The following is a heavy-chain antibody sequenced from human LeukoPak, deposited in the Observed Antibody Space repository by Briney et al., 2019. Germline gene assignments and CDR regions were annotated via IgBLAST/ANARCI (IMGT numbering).Heavy chain of an antibody. Sequence: PGGSLRLSCAPSGFRFSSYWMHWVRQAPAEGVLWVSRIKSDGKTNYADSVKGRFTISRDNPKNTVSLQMSSLRAEDTGVYYCARAPSEIGGYYPEYFGHWGQGTPVTVSS. D-gene: IGHD3-22*01. J-gene: IGHJ1*01. CDR1: GFRFSSYW. CDR2: IKSDGKT. V-gene: IGHV3-74*01. CDR3: ARAPSEIGGYYPEYFGH.